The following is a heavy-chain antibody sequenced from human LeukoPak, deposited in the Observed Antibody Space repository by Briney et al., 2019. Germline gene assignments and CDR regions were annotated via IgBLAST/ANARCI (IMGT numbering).Heavy chain of an antibody. J-gene: IGHJ4*02. Sequence: GGSLRLSCAASGFTFSDYYMSWIRQAPGKGLEWVAVISYDGSNKYYADSVKGRFTISRDNSKNSLYLQMNSLRAEDTAVYYCARNGYCSSTSCYSPPDFDYWGQGTLVTVSS. CDR1: GFTFSDYY. V-gene: IGHV3-30-3*01. CDR3: ARNGYCSSTSCYSPPDFDY. D-gene: IGHD2-2*02. CDR2: ISYDGSNK.